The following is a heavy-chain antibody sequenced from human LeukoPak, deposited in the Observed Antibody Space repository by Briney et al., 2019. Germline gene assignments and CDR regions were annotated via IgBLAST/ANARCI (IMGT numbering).Heavy chain of an antibody. Sequence: GRSLRLSCAATGFTFSSYAMHWVRQAPAKGLDWVAVISYDGRTKYYADSVKGRFTISRDNSKNTLYLQTNSLRAEDTAVYYCARGYSSKKEAFDIWDQGTMVTVSS. J-gene: IGHJ3*02. V-gene: IGHV3-30*04. D-gene: IGHD6-13*01. CDR3: ARGYSSKKEAFDI. CDR1: GFTFSSYA. CDR2: ISYDGRTK.